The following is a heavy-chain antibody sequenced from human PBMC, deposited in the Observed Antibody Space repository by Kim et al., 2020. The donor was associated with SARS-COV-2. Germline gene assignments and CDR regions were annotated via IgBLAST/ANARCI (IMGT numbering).Heavy chain of an antibody. V-gene: IGHV3-7*03. J-gene: IGHJ4*02. CDR2: EDGSQK. Sequence: EDGSQKYSVDSVKGQFTNSRDNARNSLYLKMNSLRAEDTAVYYCARGADIYWGQGTLVTVSS. D-gene: IGHD3-9*01. CDR3: ARGADIY.